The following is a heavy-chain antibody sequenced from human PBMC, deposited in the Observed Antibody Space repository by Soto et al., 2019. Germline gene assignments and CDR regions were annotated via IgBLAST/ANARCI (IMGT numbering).Heavy chain of an antibody. V-gene: IGHV3-23*01. CDR2: ISGSGGST. J-gene: IGHJ4*02. D-gene: IGHD3-10*01. Sequence: EVRLLESGGGLVQPGGSLRLSCAASGFTFSSYAMSWVRQAPGKGLEWVSAISGSGGSTYYADSVEGRFTISRDNCKNTLYLQMNSLRAEDTAVYSCARRAGVDDIGDYFDYCGQGTLVTVSS. CDR3: ARRAGVDDIGDYFDY. CDR1: GFTFSSYA.